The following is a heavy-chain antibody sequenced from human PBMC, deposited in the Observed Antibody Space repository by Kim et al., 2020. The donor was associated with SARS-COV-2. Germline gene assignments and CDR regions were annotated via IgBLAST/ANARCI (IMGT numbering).Heavy chain of an antibody. CDR2: IRTKAYGGTT. J-gene: IGHJ3*01. Sequence: GRSLRLSCTGSGFTFGEYAMNWVRQAPGKGLEWVGFIRTKAYGGTTEYAATVKGRFTISRDDSKTIAYLQMNTLTTEDTAIYYCGRGDVEGSSTHYDFWRRPPSVTFDFGGQGTWVPVPS. V-gene: IGHV3-49*04. D-gene: IGHD3-3*01. CDR1: GFTFGEYA. CDR3: GRGDVEGSSTHYDFWRRPPSVTFDF.